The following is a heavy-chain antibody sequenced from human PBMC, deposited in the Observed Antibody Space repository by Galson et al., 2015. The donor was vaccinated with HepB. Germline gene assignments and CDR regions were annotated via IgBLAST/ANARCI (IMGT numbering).Heavy chain of an antibody. CDR3: ARDWGSQVTPLHY. J-gene: IGHJ4*02. CDR1: GYTFTGYY. V-gene: IGHV1-2*06. D-gene: IGHD3-16*01. Sequence: QSGAEVKKPGESLKISCKASGYTFTGYYIHWVRQAPGQGLEWMGRINPNSGGTNYARKFQGRVTMTRDTSISTAYMELSRLRSDDTAVYYCARDWGSQVTPLHYWGQGTLVTVSS. CDR2: INPNSGGT.